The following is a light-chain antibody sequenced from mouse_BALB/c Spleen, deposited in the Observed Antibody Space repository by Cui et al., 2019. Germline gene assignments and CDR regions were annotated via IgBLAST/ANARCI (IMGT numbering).Light chain of an antibody. CDR1: SSVNY. V-gene: IGKV4-59*01. Sequence: QIILTQSPAIMSASPGEKVTMTCSASSSVNYIHWYQQKSGTSPKRWIYDTSKLASGVPARFSGSGSGTSYSLTISSMEAEDAATYYCQQWSSNPWTFGGGTKLEIK. CDR3: QQWSSNPWT. J-gene: IGKJ1*01. CDR2: DTS.